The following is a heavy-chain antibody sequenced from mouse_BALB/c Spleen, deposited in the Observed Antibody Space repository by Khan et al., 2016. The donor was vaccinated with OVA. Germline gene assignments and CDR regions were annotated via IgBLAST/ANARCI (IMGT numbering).Heavy chain of an antibody. CDR3: ARSILLYVDY. CDR2: IYPENGTT. D-gene: IGHD2-3*01. CDR1: GFNIKDYY. V-gene: IGHV14-1*02. J-gene: IGHJ2*01. Sequence: EVQLQESGTGLVRPGALVRLSCTASGFNIKDYYIRWVRQRPGQGLEWLGLIYPENGTTIYEPKFQGMAIITADTSSNTAFLQLSSLTSEETVVYYCARSILLYVDYWGQGTTLTVSA.